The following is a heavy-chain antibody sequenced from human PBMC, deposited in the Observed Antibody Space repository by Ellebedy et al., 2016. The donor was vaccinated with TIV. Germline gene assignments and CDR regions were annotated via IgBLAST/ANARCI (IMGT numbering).Heavy chain of an antibody. CDR3: ARLQGDSSGYYYYYYGMDV. V-gene: IGHV5-51*01. CDR2: IYPGDSDT. J-gene: IGHJ6*02. D-gene: IGHD3-22*01. CDR1: GYSFTSYW. Sequence: GESLKISXKGSGYSFTSYWIGWVRQMPGKGLEWMGIIYPGDSDTRYSPSFQGQVTISADKSISTAYLQWSSLKASDTAMYYCARLQGDSSGYYYYYYGMDVWGQGTTVTVSS.